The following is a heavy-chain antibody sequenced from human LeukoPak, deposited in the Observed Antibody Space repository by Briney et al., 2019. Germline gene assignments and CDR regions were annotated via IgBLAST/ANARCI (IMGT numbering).Heavy chain of an antibody. D-gene: IGHD3-10*01. V-gene: IGHV4-30-4*08. Sequence: SETLSLTCTGSGGSISSGDYYWSWIRQPPGECLEWIGYIYYSGSTYYSPSLKSRVTISVDTSKNQFSLKLSSVTAADTAVYYCARDLGNTYYYGSGSYGYWGQGTLVTVSS. CDR1: GGSISSGDYY. CDR3: ARDLGNTYYYGSGSYGY. CDR2: IYYSGST. J-gene: IGHJ4*02.